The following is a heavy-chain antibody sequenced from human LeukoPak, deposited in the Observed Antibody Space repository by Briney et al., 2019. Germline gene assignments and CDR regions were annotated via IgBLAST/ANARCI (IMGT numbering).Heavy chain of an antibody. V-gene: IGHV3-33*01. CDR1: GFTFSSYG. Sequence: PGRSLRLSCAASGFTFSSYGMHWVRQAPGKGLEWVAVIWYDGSNKCHADSVKGRFTISRDNSKNTLYLQMNSLRAEDTAVYYCARSASGSYYNGPDYRGQGTLVTVSS. D-gene: IGHD3-10*01. CDR3: ARSASGSYYNGPDY. CDR2: IWYDGSNK. J-gene: IGHJ4*02.